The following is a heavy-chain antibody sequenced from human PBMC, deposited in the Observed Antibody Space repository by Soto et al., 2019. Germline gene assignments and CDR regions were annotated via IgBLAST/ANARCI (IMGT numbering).Heavy chain of an antibody. J-gene: IGHJ6*03. CDR3: ARDLRGSTSCYDCYYYSMDV. D-gene: IGHD2-2*01. CDR2: ISSSGSTI. CDR1: GFTFSDYY. Sequence: QVQLVESGGGLVKPGGSLRLSCAASGFTFSDYYMSWIRQAPGKGLEWVSYISSSGSTIYYADSVKGRFTISRDNAKNSLYLQMNSLRAEDTAVYYCARDLRGSTSCYDCYYYSMDVWGKGTTVTVSS. V-gene: IGHV3-11*01.